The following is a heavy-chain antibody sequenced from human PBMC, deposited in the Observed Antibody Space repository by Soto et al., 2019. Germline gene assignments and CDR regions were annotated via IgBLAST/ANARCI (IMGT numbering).Heavy chain of an antibody. D-gene: IGHD6-19*01. Sequence: QVQLQESGPGLVKPSETLSLTCSVSGGSISGSYWSWIRQSPGKGLEWLGYVYYTGSTNYSPSHRSRVSISVDTSKNEFSLRLSSVTAADTAVYFCARSVAVPGAHIDYWGQGTQVTVAS. CDR2: VYYTGST. CDR3: ARSVAVPGAHIDY. V-gene: IGHV4-59*01. J-gene: IGHJ4*02. CDR1: GGSISGSY.